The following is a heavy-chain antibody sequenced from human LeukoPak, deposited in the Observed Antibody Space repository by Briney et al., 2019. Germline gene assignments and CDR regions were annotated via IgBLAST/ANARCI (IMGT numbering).Heavy chain of an antibody. J-gene: IGHJ4*02. V-gene: IGHV3-11*01. CDR1: GFIFSDYY. Sequence: GGSLRLSCAASGFIFSDYYMSWIRQVPGKGLEWVSYTSSSGGATYYAGFVKGRFTISRDNSKNTLYLQMNSLRAEDTAVYYCAKDQAPRGYFDYWGQGTLVTVSS. CDR2: TSSSGGAT. CDR3: AKDQAPRGYFDY. D-gene: IGHD3-16*01.